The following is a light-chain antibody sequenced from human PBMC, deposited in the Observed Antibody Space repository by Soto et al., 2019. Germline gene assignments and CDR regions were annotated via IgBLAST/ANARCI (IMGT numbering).Light chain of an antibody. CDR1: QSVSSSH. CDR2: AAS. V-gene: IGKV3-15*01. Sequence: EVELTQSPGTLSLSPGERATLSCRASQSVSSSHLAWYQQKPGQAPSLLIYAASTRAAGVPARFSGSGSGTEFTLTISSLQSEDFAVYFCQQYADWPKTFGQGTKVDIK. CDR3: QQYADWPKT. J-gene: IGKJ1*01.